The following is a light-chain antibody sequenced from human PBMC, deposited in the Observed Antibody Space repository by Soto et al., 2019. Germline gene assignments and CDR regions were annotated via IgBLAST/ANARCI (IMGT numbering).Light chain of an antibody. CDR2: GAS. V-gene: IGKV3-15*01. Sequence: MGMGQSPATLSLSPGKRATLSFRASQSVTTNMAWYQQKPGQAPRLLIYGASTRATGIPARFSGSGSGTDFTLTISSLQSEDFAVYYCQQRSKWPLTSGGGTKVDI. J-gene: IGKJ4*01. CDR1: QSVTTN. CDR3: QQRSKWPLT.